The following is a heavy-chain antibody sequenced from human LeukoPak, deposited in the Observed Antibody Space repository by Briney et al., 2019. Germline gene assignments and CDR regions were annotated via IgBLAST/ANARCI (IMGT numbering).Heavy chain of an antibody. CDR1: GFTFSSYA. CDR3: AKAQQWLVLSSFDY. CDR2: SSGSGGSS. J-gene: IGHJ4*02. Sequence: GGTLRLSCAASGFTFSSYAMSWVRQAPRTGQEWVSVSSGSGGSSYYADPVQGRLPISRDNSSNTLYLQMNSLRAEDTAVYYCAKAQQWLVLSSFDYWGQGTLVTVSS. V-gene: IGHV3-23*01. D-gene: IGHD6-19*01.